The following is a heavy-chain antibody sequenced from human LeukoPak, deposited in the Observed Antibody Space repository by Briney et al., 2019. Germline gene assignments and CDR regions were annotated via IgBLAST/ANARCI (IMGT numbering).Heavy chain of an antibody. V-gene: IGHV1-18*01. J-gene: IGHJ4*02. CDR2: ISAYNGNT. CDR3: ARDTSLRFLEWLPHFDY. D-gene: IGHD3-3*01. Sequence: ASVKVSCKAPGYTFTSYGISWVRQAPGQGLEWMGWISAYNGNTNYAQKLQGRVTMTTDTSTSTAYMELRSLRSDDTAVYYCARDTSLRFLEWLPHFDYWGQGTLVTVSS. CDR1: GYTFTSYG.